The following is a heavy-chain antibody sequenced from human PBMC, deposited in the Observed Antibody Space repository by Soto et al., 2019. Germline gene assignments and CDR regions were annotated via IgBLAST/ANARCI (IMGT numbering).Heavy chain of an antibody. D-gene: IGHD3-22*01. CDR3: ARHGGSYYESSGYPTQLSDWFDP. CDR1: GGSISSSSYY. CDR2: IYYSGST. J-gene: IGHJ5*02. V-gene: IGHV4-39*01. Sequence: PSETLSLTCTVSGGSISSSSYYWGWIRQPPGKGLEWIGSIYYSGSTYYNPSLKSRVTISVDTSKNQFSLKLSSVTAADTAVYYCARHGGSYYESSGYPTQLSDWFDPWGQGTLVTVSS.